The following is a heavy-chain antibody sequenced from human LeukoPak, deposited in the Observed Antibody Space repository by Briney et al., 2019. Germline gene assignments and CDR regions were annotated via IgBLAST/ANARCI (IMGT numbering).Heavy chain of an antibody. Sequence: PGGSLRLSCAASGFTFSTYWMTWVRQAPGKGLEWVANINQDGSGKCYVDSVKGRFTVSRDNAKNSLSLQMSSLRAEDTAVYYCVRDHSYSDRYGGDWGQGTLVTVSS. D-gene: IGHD6-19*01. V-gene: IGHV3-7*04. J-gene: IGHJ4*02. CDR2: INQDGSGK. CDR1: GFTFSTYW. CDR3: VRDHSYSDRYGGD.